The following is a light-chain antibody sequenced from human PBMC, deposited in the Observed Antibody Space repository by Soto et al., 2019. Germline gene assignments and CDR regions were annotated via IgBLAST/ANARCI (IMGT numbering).Light chain of an antibody. CDR3: CSSGGSPTYV. CDR2: EVN. Sequence: QSVLTQPASVSGSPGQSITISCTGTSSNVGSYKLVSWYQQHPGKAPKLIEVNKRPSGVSNRFSGSKSGNAASLTISGLKVEDEADYYCCSSGGSPTYVFGTGTKV. CDR1: SSNVGSYKL. J-gene: IGLJ1*01. V-gene: IGLV2-23*02.